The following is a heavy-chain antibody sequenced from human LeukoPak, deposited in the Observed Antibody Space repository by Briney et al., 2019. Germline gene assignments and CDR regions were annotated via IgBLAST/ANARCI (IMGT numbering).Heavy chain of an antibody. J-gene: IGHJ4*02. D-gene: IGHD3-9*01. V-gene: IGHV3-30*04. CDR2: ISYDGSTQ. Sequence: PGRSLRLSCAASGFTFSSYVMHWVRQAPGKGPEWVAVISYDGSTQYYADFVKGRFTIFRDNFKNTLSLQMNSLRAEDTAVYYCARGRPRYDILTGYYDSWGQGILVTVSS. CDR3: ARGRPRYDILTGYYDS. CDR1: GFTFSSYV.